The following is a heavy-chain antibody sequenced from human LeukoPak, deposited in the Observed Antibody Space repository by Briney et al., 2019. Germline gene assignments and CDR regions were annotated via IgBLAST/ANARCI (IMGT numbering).Heavy chain of an antibody. J-gene: IGHJ4*02. CDR1: GFTFSSYG. CDR3: ARHYSNPDYVRVFEY. Sequence: GSLRLSCAASGFTFSSYGVHWVRQAPGKGREWLGSIFYRGSSYYNRSLKSRVANFVDTSNNLFSLRLSSVTAADTAVYFCARHYSNPDYVRVFEYWGKGILVTVSS. CDR2: IFYRGSS. V-gene: IGHV4-39*01. D-gene: IGHD3-10*02.